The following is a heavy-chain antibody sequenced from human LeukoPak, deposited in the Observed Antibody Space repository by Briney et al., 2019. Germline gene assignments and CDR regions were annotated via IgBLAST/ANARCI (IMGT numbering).Heavy chain of an antibody. CDR2: INPNSGGT. J-gene: IGHJ5*02. Sequence: ASVKVSCKASGYTFTSYYMHWVRQAPGQGLEWMGWINPNSGGTNYAQKFQGRVTMTRDTSISTAYMELSRLRSDDTAVYYCARYDRPMVRGVFHWFDPWGQGTLVTVSS. CDR1: GYTFTSYY. D-gene: IGHD3-10*01. V-gene: IGHV1-2*02. CDR3: ARYDRPMVRGVFHWFDP.